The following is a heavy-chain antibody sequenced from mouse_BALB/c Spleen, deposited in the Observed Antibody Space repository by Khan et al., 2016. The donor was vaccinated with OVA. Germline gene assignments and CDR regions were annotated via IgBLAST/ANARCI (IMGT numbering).Heavy chain of an antibody. CDR2: IWRDGTT. D-gene: IGHD2-10*01. CDR3: GRQPYYHYNIMDY. J-gene: IGHJ4*01. V-gene: IGHV2-6-1*01. Sequence: VQLQESGPGLAAPSQSLSITCTISGFSLTTYGVHWVRQPPGKGLEWLVVIWRDGTTNYNSALKSRLTIAKDNSQSQVFLKMNSLQADDTSIYFSGRQPYYHYNIMDYWGQGTSVTVSA. CDR1: GFSLTTYG.